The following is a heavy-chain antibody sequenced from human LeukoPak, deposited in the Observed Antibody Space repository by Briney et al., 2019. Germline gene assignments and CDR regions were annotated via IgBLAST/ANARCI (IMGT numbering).Heavy chain of an antibody. CDR2: ISGSGGST. D-gene: IGHD6-6*01. Sequence: GGSLRLSCAASGFTLSSYAMSWVRQAPGKGLEWVSAISGSGGSTYYADSVKGRFTISRDNSKNTLYLQMNSLRAEDTAVYYCAKDRGLAARRGPFDYWGQGTLVTVSS. V-gene: IGHV3-23*01. CDR1: GFTLSSYA. J-gene: IGHJ4*02. CDR3: AKDRGLAARRGPFDY.